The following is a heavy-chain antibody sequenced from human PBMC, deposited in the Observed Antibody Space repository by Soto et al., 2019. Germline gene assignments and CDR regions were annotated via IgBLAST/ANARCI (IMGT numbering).Heavy chain of an antibody. V-gene: IGHV3-74*01. CDR2: ITSDGKSK. J-gene: IGHJ5*02. CDR3: ARESGDWPLNWFDP. CDR1: GFNFSNHW. D-gene: IGHD2-21*02. Sequence: PGGSLRLSCAASGFNFSNHWMHWVRQRPGEGLVWVSRITSDGKSKAYAESVKGRFAISRDNAKNTLYLQMNGLTAEDTAVYYCARESGDWPLNWFDPWGLGTLGTVSS.